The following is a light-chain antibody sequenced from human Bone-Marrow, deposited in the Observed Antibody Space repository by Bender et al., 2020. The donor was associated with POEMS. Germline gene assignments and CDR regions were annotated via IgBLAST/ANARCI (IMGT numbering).Light chain of an antibody. Sequence: QSVLTQPPSASATPGQRVTISCSRSASDRGTTPINWYQHLPGTAPKLIIYNSDQRPSGVPDRFSGSKSGNTASLTVSGLQPEDEADYYCSSTLGNNIWVFGGGTKLTVL. CDR3: SSTLGNNIWV. J-gene: IGLJ3*02. V-gene: IGLV1-44*01. CDR2: NSD. CDR1: ASDRGTTP.